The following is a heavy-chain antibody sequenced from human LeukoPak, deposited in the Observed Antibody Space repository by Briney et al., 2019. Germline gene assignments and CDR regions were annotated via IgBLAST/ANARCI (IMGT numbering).Heavy chain of an antibody. CDR2: ISAYNGST. D-gene: IGHD3-3*01. J-gene: IGHJ5*02. CDR1: GYTFTSYG. Sequence: ASVKVSCKASGYTFTSYGISWVRQAPGQGLEWMGWISAYNGSTNYAQKLQGRVTMTTDTSTSTAYMELRSLRSDDTAVYYCARSRITIFGVVQNWFDPWGQGTLVTVSS. CDR3: ARSRITIFGVVQNWFDP. V-gene: IGHV1-18*01.